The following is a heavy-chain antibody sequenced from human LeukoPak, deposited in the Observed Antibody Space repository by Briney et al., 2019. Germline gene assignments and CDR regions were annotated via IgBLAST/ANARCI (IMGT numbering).Heavy chain of an antibody. CDR1: GGTIRTLY. Sequence: SETLSLTCTVSGGTIRTLYWSWIRQTPGKGLEWIGYFYHTGSTNYNPSLKSRVIMSLDTSASQFSLKLSSVTAADTAVYYCAGGNHHTTGPYYFDYWGQGTLVTVSS. V-gene: IGHV4-59*11. CDR2: FYHTGST. J-gene: IGHJ4*02. CDR3: AGGNHHTTGPYYFDY. D-gene: IGHD2/OR15-2a*01.